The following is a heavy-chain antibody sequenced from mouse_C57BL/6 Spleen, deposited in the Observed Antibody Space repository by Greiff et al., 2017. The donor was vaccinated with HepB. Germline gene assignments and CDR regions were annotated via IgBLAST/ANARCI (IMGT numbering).Heavy chain of an antibody. CDR3: AREGQLRPYFDY. CDR1: GFTFSDYY. CDR2: INYDGSST. D-gene: IGHD3-2*02. V-gene: IGHV5-16*01. J-gene: IGHJ2*01. Sequence: EVMLVESEGGLVQPGSSMKLSCTASGFTFSDYYMAWVRQVPEKGLEWVANINYDGSSTYYLDSLKSRFIISRDNAKNILYLQMSSLKSEDTATYYCAREGQLRPYFDYWGQGTTLTVSS.